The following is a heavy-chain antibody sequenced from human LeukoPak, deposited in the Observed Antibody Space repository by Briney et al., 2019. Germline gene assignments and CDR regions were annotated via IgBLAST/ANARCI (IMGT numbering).Heavy chain of an antibody. V-gene: IGHV4-59*12. Sequence: SETLSLTCTVSGGSIRGYYWSWIRQPPGKGLEWIGYISYSGSTNYNPSLKSRVTISVDFSLKVRSVTAADTAVYYCARESYYGDDYWGQGTLVTVSS. D-gene: IGHD4-17*01. CDR1: GGSIRGYY. J-gene: IGHJ4*02. CDR2: ISYSGST. CDR3: ARESYYGDDY.